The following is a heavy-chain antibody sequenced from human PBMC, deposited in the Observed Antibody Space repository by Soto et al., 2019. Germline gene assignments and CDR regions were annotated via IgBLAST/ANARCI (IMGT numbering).Heavy chain of an antibody. J-gene: IGHJ4*02. CDR2: IVPIYRTA. D-gene: IGHD6-13*01. CDR1: GGTFSSYR. CDR3: ARDSGAKLSSS. Sequence: AASVKVSCKASGGTFSSYRFNWVRQARGQGLEWLGGIVPIYRTADYAQKFQGRVTITADESTRTVYLELSSLKSQDTALYYCARDSGAKLSSSWGQGTLVTVSS. V-gene: IGHV1-69*13.